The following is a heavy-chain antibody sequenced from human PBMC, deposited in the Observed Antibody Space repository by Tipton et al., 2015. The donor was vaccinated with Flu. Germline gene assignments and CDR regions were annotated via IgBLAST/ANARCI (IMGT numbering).Heavy chain of an antibody. D-gene: IGHD3-10*01. CDR3: ARVVANVPDP. Sequence: TLSLTCTVSGYSISSGYYWGWIRQPPGKGLEWIGSIYHTGSTFYNPSLMSRVTVSVDTSRNQFSLKLTSVTATDTAMYYCARVVANVPDPWGQGTLVTVSS. CDR1: GYSISSGYY. CDR2: IYHTGST. J-gene: IGHJ5*02. V-gene: IGHV4-38-2*02.